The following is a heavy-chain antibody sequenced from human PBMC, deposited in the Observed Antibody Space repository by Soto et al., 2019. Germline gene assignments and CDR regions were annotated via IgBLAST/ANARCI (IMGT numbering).Heavy chain of an antibody. CDR3: ARSGRNAYYNMDV. J-gene: IGHJ6*02. D-gene: IGHD3-16*01. CDR2: IYPCDSDT. CDR1: GYSLPTFW. Sequence: EFLKICFKGSGYSLPTFWIAWVRQMPGKGLEWMGVIYPCDSDTRYSPSFQGQVTISADKSISTAYLQWSSLRASDTAMYYCARSGRNAYYNMDVWGQGTTVTVYS. V-gene: IGHV5-51*01.